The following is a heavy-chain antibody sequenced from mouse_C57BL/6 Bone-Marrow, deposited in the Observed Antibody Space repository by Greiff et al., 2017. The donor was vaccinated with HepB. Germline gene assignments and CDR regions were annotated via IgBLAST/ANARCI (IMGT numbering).Heavy chain of an antibody. CDR1: GFTFTSYW. V-gene: IGHV1-64*01. Sequence: VKLQQPGAELVKPGASVKLSCKACGFTFTSYWMHWVKLRAGQGLEWIGMIHPNSGSKNYNEKFKSKATLTVDKSSRTAYRQLSRLTSEDSAVYYSARGGLLLLYFDVWSTGTTVTVTS. CDR2: IHPNSGSK. CDR3: ARGGLLLLYFDV. D-gene: IGHD2-3*01. J-gene: IGHJ1*03.